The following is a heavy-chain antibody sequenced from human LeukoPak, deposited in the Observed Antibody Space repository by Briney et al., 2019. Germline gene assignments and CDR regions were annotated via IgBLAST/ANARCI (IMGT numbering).Heavy chain of an antibody. CDR1: GITFDEYA. Sequence: GGSLRLSCAASGITFDEYAMNWVRQAPGKGLEWVSNINWNTGVIVYADSVKGRFTVSRDNANTSLYLQMNSLRVEDTALYYCAMESRIAVAAIDYWGQGTLVTVSS. J-gene: IGHJ4*02. V-gene: IGHV3-9*01. CDR3: AMESRIAVAAIDY. CDR2: INWNTGVI. D-gene: IGHD6-19*01.